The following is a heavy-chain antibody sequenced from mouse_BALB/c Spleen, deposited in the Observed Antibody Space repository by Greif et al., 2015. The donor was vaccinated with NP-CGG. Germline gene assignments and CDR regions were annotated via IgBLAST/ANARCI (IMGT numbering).Heavy chain of an antibody. CDR3: ARSAPSWDDAWFAY. D-gene: IGHD4-1*01. CDR2: IYPGDGDT. V-gene: IGHV1-80*01. CDR1: GYAFSSYW. J-gene: IGHJ3*01. Sequence: QVQLQQSGAELVRPGSSVKISCKASGYAFSSYWMNWVKQRPGQGLEWIGQIYPGDGDTNYNGKFKGKATLTADKSSSTAYMQLSSLTSEDSAVYFCARSAPSWDDAWFAYWGQGTLVTVSA.